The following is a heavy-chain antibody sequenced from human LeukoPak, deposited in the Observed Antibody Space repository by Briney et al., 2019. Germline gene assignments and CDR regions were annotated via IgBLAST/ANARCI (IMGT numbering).Heavy chain of an antibody. V-gene: IGHV3-7*04. CDR3: AKDGGEYYDILTGYYPRLYYMDV. Sequence: GGSLRLSCAASGFTVFNYWMSWVRQAPGKGLEWVANINLDGSQKYYVDSLKGRFTISRDNAKNSLYLQMDSLRVEDTAVYYCAKDGGEYYDILTGYYPRLYYMDVWGKGTTVTISS. CDR1: GFTVFNYW. J-gene: IGHJ6*03. D-gene: IGHD3-9*01. CDR2: INLDGSQK.